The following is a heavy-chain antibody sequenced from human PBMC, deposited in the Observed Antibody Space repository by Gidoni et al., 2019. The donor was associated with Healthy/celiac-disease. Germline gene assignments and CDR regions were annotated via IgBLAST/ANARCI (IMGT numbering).Heavy chain of an antibody. Sequence: QVQLQESGPGLVKPSETLSLTCTVSGGSISSYYWSWIRQPPGKGLEWIGYIYYSGSTNYNPSLKSRVTISVDTSKNQFSLKLSSVTAADTAVYYCARVMEELPPGHQYFQHWGQGTLVTVSS. CDR2: IYYSGST. D-gene: IGHD1-7*01. CDR3: ARVMEELPPGHQYFQH. V-gene: IGHV4-59*01. J-gene: IGHJ1*01. CDR1: GGSISSYY.